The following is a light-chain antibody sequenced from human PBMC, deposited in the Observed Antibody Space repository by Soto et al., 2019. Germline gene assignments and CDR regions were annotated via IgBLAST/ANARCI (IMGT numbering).Light chain of an antibody. CDR2: GAS. V-gene: IGKV3-20*01. CDR3: QQYGSSPWT. CDR1: QSVGSNY. J-gene: IGKJ1*01. Sequence: EIVLTQFPGTLSLSPGESATLSCSASQSVGSNYLAWYQQKPGQAPRLLIYGASSRATGIPDRFSGSGSGTDFTLTISRLEPEDFAVYYCQQYGSSPWTFGQGTKVDIK.